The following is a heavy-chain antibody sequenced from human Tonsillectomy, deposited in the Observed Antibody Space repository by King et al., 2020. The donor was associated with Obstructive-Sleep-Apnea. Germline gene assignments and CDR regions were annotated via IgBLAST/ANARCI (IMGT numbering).Heavy chain of an antibody. CDR2: INHSGST. D-gene: IGHD3-10*01. CDR1: GGSFSGYY. V-gene: IGHV4-34*01. Sequence: VQLQQWGAGLLKPSETLSLTCAVYGGSFSGYYWSWIRQPPGKGLEWIGEINHSGSTKYNASLKSRVTISVDTSKNQFSLKLSSATAADTAVYYCASLSGDVGTSYYYGMDVWGQGTPVTVSS. CDR3: ASLSGDVGTSYYYGMDV. J-gene: IGHJ6*02.